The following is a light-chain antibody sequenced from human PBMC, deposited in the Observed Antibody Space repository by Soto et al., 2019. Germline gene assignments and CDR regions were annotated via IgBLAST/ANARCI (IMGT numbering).Light chain of an antibody. CDR1: SSDVGDYSY. V-gene: IGLV2-14*01. Sequence: QSALTQPASASGSPGQSITISCTGTSSDVGDYSYVSWYQQHPGKAPKLMIYEVNNRPSGVSNRFSGSKSGNTASLTISGLQAEDEADYYCSSYRSSGTLVFGGGTQLTVL. CDR2: EVN. CDR3: SSYRSSGTLV. J-gene: IGLJ2*01.